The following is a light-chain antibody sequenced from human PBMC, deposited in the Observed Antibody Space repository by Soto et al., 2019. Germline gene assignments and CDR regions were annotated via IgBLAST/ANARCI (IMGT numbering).Light chain of an antibody. CDR3: CSYAGSSTFYV. Sequence: QYALTQPDSVSGSPGQSITISCTGTSSDVGSYNLVSWYQQHPGKAPKLMIYEGSKRPSGVSNRFSGSKSGNTASLTISGLQAEDEADYYCCSYAGSSTFYVFGTGTKLTVL. J-gene: IGLJ1*01. CDR2: EGS. CDR1: SSDVGSYNL. V-gene: IGLV2-23*01.